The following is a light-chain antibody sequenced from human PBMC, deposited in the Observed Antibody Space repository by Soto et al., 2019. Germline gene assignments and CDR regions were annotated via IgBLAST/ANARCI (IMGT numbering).Light chain of an antibody. CDR2: WAS. CDR1: QSVLYSSNNENY. V-gene: IGKV4-1*01. Sequence: DIVMTQSPDSLAVSLGERATINCKSSQSVLYSSNNENYLAWYQQKPGQPPKLLIYWASTRESRVPDRFSGSGSGTDFTLTISSLQAEDVAVYYCQQYYRPWTFGQGTKVEIK. J-gene: IGKJ1*01. CDR3: QQYYRPWT.